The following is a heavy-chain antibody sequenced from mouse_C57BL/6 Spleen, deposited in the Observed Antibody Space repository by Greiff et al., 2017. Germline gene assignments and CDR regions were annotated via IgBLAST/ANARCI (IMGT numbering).Heavy chain of an antibody. J-gene: IGHJ2*01. CDR3: ARLEDGYYGGYFDY. CDR1: GYTFTDYY. CDR2: IYPGSGNT. D-gene: IGHD2-3*01. Sequence: VQLQQSGAELVRPGASVKLSCKASGYTFTDYYINWVKQRPGQGLEWIARIYPGSGNTYYNEKFKGKATLTAEKSSSTAYMQLSSLTSEDSAVYFCARLEDGYYGGYFDYWGQGTTLTVSS. V-gene: IGHV1-76*01.